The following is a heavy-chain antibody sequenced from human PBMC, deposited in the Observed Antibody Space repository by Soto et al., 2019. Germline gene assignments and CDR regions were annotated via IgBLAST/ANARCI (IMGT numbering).Heavy chain of an antibody. J-gene: IGHJ5*01. CDR1: GFTFEDYT. Sequence: EVQLVESGGDVVQPGGSLRLSCAASGFTFEDYTIHWVRQAPGKALEWVSLISWDGGTTYYRKSVKGRFTISRDNSKNSLYLQMNRLRPEDTALYYCSKDGSQKDDDGNWLGSWGQGTLVTVSS. CDR3: SKDGSQKDDDGNWLGS. CDR2: ISWDGGTT. D-gene: IGHD3-16*01. V-gene: IGHV3-43*01.